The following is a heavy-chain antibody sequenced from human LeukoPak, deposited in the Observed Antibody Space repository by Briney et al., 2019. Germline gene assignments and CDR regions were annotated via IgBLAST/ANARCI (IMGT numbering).Heavy chain of an antibody. CDR3: VRDVSRRIGMDV. J-gene: IGHJ6*02. CDR1: GFSFNSYT. Sequence: GGSLRLSCLASGFSFNSYTMNWVREAPGKGLEWVSTISPVSSYTWYAESVKGRFTISRDNPKNSPYLQMDSLRAEDTAVYYCVRDVSRRIGMDVWGQGTTVTVSS. V-gene: IGHV3-21*01. D-gene: IGHD2/OR15-2a*01. CDR2: ISPVSSYT.